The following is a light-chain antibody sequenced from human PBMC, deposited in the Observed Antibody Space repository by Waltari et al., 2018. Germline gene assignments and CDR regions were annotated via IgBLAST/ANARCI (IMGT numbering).Light chain of an antibody. CDR2: STN. V-gene: IGLV8-61*01. CDR1: SGSVPTTSY. J-gene: IGLJ2*01. CDR3: VVYVGRGIKV. Sequence: QTVVTQEPSLSVSPGATVTLTCGLRSGSVPTTSYSRWFQQTPGQAPRTLIYSTNIRSSGVPDRFSGSILGNKAALTITGAQADDESHYYCVVYVGRGIKVFGGGTKLTVL.